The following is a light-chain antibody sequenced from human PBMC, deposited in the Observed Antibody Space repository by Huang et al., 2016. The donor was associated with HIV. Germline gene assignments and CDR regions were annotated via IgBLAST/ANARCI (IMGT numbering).Light chain of an antibody. CDR1: HYISNC. J-gene: IGKJ3*01. V-gene: IGKV1-33*01. CDR2: DTS. CDR3: QQCDNLPFT. Sequence: DIQMTQSPSSLSASVGDRVTITCQASHYISNCLIWDQQKPGKAPKLLVYDTSNLETGVPSRFSGSGAGTDFTVTISNLQPEDIATYYCQQCDNLPFTFGPGTKADIK.